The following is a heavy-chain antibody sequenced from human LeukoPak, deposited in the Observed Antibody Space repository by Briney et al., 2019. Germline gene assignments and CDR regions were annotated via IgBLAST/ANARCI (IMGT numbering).Heavy chain of an antibody. CDR1: GYAFTSYD. CDR2: INPNSGGT. Sequence: ASVKVSCKASGYAFTSYDINWVRQAPGQGLEWMGWINPNSGGTNYAQKFQGRVTITADESTSTAYMELSSLRSEDTAVYYCARVMEQQLSFDYWGQGTLVTVSS. D-gene: IGHD6-13*01. J-gene: IGHJ4*02. V-gene: IGHV1-8*01. CDR3: ARVMEQQLSFDY.